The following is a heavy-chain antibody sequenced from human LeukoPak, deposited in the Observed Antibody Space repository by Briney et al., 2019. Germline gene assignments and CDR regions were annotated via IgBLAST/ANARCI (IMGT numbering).Heavy chain of an antibody. CDR2: LNHSGRT. CDR1: GGSLSGYY. V-gene: IGHV4-34*01. Sequence: SETLSLTCAVTGGSLSGYYCAWIRQSPGKGLEWIGELNHSGRTNYNSSLEHRVTISVDTSNNQFSLKLTSVTAADTAVYYCARDPCTSINCPLRYWAQGTLVTVSS. CDR3: ARDPCTSINCPLRY. D-gene: IGHD2-2*01. J-gene: IGHJ4*02.